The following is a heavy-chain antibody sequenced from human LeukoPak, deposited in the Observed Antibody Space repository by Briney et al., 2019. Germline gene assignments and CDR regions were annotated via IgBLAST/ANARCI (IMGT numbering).Heavy chain of an antibody. CDR1: GFSFSTYW. J-gene: IGHJ4*02. CDR3: SGGNSFDY. V-gene: IGHV3-7*05. D-gene: IGHD4-23*01. CDR2: IKQDGSEK. Sequence: RGSLRLSCAASGFSFSTYWMSWVRQAPGKGLEWVANIKQDGSEKYYVDSVKGRFTISRDNAKNSLFLQMNSLRAEDTALYYCSGGNSFDYWGQGTLVTVSS.